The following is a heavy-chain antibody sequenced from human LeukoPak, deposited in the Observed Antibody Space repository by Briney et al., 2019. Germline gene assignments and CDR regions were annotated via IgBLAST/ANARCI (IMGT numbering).Heavy chain of an antibody. CDR3: AKRRRGRYYDAFDI. D-gene: IGHD1-26*01. CDR1: GFTFSSYA. J-gene: IGHJ3*02. Sequence: GSLRLSCVASGFTFSSYAMSCVRQAPGKGLEWVSGISVSGSSTYYADSVKGRFTTGRANSKNTPYLQMNSLRAEDTAVYYCAKRRRGRYYDAFDIGRQGTMDSVP. V-gene: IGHV3-23*01. CDR2: ISVSGSST.